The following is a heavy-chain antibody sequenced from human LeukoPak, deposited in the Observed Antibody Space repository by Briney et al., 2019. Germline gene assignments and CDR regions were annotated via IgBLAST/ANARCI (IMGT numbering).Heavy chain of an antibody. Sequence: SETLSLTCTVSGGSISSSSYYWGWIRQPPGKGLEWIGSIYYSGSTYYHPSLKSRVTISVDTSKNQFSLKLSSVTAADTAVYYCARAGALGSAFDCWGQGTLVTVSS. CDR2: IYYSGST. CDR1: GGSISSSSYY. D-gene: IGHD4/OR15-4a*01. CDR3: ARAGALGSAFDC. J-gene: IGHJ4*02. V-gene: IGHV4-39*07.